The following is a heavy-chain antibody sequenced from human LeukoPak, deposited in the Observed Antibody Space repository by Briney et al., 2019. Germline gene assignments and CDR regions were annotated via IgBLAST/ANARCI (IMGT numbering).Heavy chain of an antibody. D-gene: IGHD1-14*01. J-gene: IGHJ3*01. V-gene: IGHV3-48*03. CDR1: GFSLSSYE. CDR2: IRHSGDNM. CDR3: ARGRYGFNGDAVDV. Sequence: PGGSLRLSCAAFGFSLSSYEMSWVRQAPGKGLEWVSYIRHSGDNMRYADSVRGRFTVSRDNAKNSMYLQMNSLRVEDTAVYYCARGRYGFNGDAVDVWGQGTMVTVSS.